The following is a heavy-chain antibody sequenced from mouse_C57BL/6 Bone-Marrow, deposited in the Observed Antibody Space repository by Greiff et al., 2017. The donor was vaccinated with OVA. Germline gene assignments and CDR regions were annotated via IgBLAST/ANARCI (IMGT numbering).Heavy chain of an antibody. Sequence: EVKLMESGGGLVQPGGSLKLSCAASGFTFSDYGMAWVRQAPRKGPEWVAFISNLAYSIYYADTVTGRFTISRENAKNTLYLEVSSLRSEDTAMYYCARCPYYYGSSPYAMDYWGQGTSVTVSS. J-gene: IGHJ4*01. V-gene: IGHV5-15*01. CDR2: ISNLAYSI. D-gene: IGHD1-1*01. CDR3: ARCPYYYGSSPYAMDY. CDR1: GFTFSDYG.